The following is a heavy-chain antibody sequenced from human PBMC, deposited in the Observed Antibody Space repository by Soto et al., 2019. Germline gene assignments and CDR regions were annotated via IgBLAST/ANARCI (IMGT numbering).Heavy chain of an antibody. J-gene: IGHJ1*01. CDR1: GYTFTSYG. V-gene: IGHV1-18*04. D-gene: IGHD2-15*01. CDR2: ISAYNGNT. Sequence: QVQLVQSGAEVKKPGASVKVSCKASGYTFTSYGISWVRQAPGQGLEWMGWISAYNGNTNYAQKLQGRVTMTTDTSTSTADMELRSLRSADTAVYYCAIGEWGGTPAEYFQHWGQGTLVTVSS. CDR3: AIGEWGGTPAEYFQH.